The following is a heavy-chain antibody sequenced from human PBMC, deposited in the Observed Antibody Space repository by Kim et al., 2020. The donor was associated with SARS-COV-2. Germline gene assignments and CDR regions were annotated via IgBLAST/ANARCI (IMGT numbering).Heavy chain of an antibody. CDR2: INPNSGGT. Sequence: ASVKVSCKASGYTFTGYYMHWVRQAPGQGLEWMGWINPNSGGTNYAQKFQGRVTMTRDTSISTAYMELSRLRSDDTAVYYCARVHGQIVVVPAAREGWFDPWGQGTLVTVSS. V-gene: IGHV1-2*02. J-gene: IGHJ5*02. D-gene: IGHD2-2*01. CDR3: ARVHGQIVVVPAAREGWFDP. CDR1: GYTFTGYY.